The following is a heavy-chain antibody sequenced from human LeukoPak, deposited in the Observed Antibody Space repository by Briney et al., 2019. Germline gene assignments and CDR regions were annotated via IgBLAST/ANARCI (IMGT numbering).Heavy chain of an antibody. Sequence: GGSLRLSCAASGFTFSNYWMHWVRQAPGKGLVWVSRINSDGSTTDYADSVKGRFTISRDNAKNTLSLQMNSLRAEDTAVYYCARAGKSPSSYYYDSRGYNNAFDIWGQGTMVTVSS. CDR1: GFTFSNYW. CDR2: INSDGSTT. D-gene: IGHD3-22*01. J-gene: IGHJ3*02. CDR3: ARAGKSPSSYYYDSRGYNNAFDI. V-gene: IGHV3-74*01.